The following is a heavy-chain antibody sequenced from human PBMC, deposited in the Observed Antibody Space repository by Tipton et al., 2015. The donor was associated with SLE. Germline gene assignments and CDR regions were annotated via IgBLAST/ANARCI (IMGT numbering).Heavy chain of an antibody. CDR3: AGKRPRSRAFDI. J-gene: IGHJ3*02. CDR2: IYYTGTT. V-gene: IGHV4-39*07. Sequence: TLSLTCAVSGGSISSDGYYWGWIRQPPGKGLEWIGTIYYTGTTYYNPSLKSRVTISVDTSKNQFSLKLSSVTAADTAVYYCAGKRPRSRAFDIWGQGTMVTVSS. D-gene: IGHD1-1*01. CDR1: GGSISSDGYY.